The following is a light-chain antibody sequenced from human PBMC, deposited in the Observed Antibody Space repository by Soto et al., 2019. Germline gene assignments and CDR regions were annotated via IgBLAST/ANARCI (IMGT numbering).Light chain of an antibody. CDR3: QQYEKSPLT. V-gene: IGKV3D-15*02. CDR2: DVS. Sequence: EIVMTQSPATLSVSPGERATLSCWASQSVSSNLAWYQQKPGQAPRLLIYDVSTRATGIPTRFSGSGSGTDFTLTISRLESEDFAVYHCQQYEKSPLTFGGGTKVDIK. J-gene: IGKJ4*01. CDR1: QSVSSN.